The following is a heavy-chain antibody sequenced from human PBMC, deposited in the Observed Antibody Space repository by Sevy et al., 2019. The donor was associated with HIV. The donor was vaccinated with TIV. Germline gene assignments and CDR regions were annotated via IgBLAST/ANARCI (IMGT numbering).Heavy chain of an antibody. CDR3: ARGDYYGSLYYFDY. D-gene: IGHD3-10*01. V-gene: IGHV3-21*01. Sequence: GGSLRLSCAASGFTFNYHFMNWVRQVPGKGLEWVSFISSVSSYLNYSDSVKGRFTISRDNAKNLVFLEMNNLRPEDTAVYFCARGDYYGSLYYFDYWGQGTLVTVSS. CDR2: ISSVSSYL. CDR1: GFTFNYHF. J-gene: IGHJ4*02.